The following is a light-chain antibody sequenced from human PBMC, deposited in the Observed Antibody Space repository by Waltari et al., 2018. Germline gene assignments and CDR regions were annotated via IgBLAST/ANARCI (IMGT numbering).Light chain of an antibody. J-gene: IGLJ2*01. Sequence: QSALTQPASVSGSPGQSIPISCTGTSRDIGGYNYVSWYQQLPGRAPKLIIYDVSNRPSGVSNRFSGSKSGNTASLTISGLQGEDEADYYCSSYVSSSTLELFGGGTSLAVL. CDR2: DVS. V-gene: IGLV2-14*03. CDR3: SSYVSSSTLEL. CDR1: SRDIGGYNY.